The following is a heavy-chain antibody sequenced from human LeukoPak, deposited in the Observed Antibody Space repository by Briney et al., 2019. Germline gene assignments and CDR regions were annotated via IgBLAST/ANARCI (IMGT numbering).Heavy chain of an antibody. V-gene: IGHV4-59*01. CDR2: IYYSGSA. D-gene: IGHD3-10*01. Sequence: PSETLSLTCTVSGGSISTYYWSWIRQPPGKGLEWIGYIYYSGSAYYNPSLQSRVTISVDASMNQFSLKLTSMTAADTAVYYCARARGSGTYYGDTFDIWGQGTLVTVAS. CDR1: GGSISTYY. J-gene: IGHJ3*02. CDR3: ARARGSGTYYGDTFDI.